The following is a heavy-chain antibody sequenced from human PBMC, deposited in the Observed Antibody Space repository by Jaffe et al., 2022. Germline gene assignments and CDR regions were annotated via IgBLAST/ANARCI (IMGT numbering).Heavy chain of an antibody. D-gene: IGHD6-6*01. CDR1: GFTFSSYA. J-gene: IGHJ6*03. Sequence: EVQLLESGGGLVQPGGSLRLSCAASGFTFSSYAMSWVRQAPGKGLEWVSAISGSGGSTYYADSVKGRFTISRDNSKNTLYLQMNSLRAEDTAVYYCAKIAARTFAKYYYYYYYMDVWGKGTTVTVSS. CDR3: AKIAARTFAKYYYYYYYMDV. CDR2: ISGSGGST. V-gene: IGHV3-23*01.